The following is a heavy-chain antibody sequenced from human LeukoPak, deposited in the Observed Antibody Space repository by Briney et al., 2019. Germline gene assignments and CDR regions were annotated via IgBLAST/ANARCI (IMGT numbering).Heavy chain of an antibody. D-gene: IGHD2-2*01. CDR2: IYYSGST. V-gene: IGHV4-31*03. CDR1: GGSISRGVYY. Sequence: SETLSLTCTVSGGSISRGVYYWSWIRQHPGKGLEWIGYIYYSGSTYYNPSLKSRLTISVDTSKNQFSLKLTSVTAADTAVYYCARSPVSSPTGHYFDYWGQGTLVTVSS. CDR3: ARSPVSSPTGHYFDY. J-gene: IGHJ4*02.